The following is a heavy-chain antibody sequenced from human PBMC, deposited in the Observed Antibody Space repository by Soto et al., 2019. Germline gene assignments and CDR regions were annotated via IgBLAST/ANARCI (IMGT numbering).Heavy chain of an antibody. CDR3: ARDPKTSGGQHWAFNYFDS. CDR1: GFSFSISP. D-gene: IGHD7-27*01. CDR2: ISYDGTNK. J-gene: IGHJ4*02. Sequence: QVHLVESGGGVVQPGRSLRLSCAASGFSFSISPMHWVRQAPGKGPEWVALISYDGTNKFYADSVKGRFTISRDNSKSTLYLQVASMRPEDAAVYYCARDPKTSGGQHWAFNYFDSWGQGTLVNVSS. V-gene: IGHV3-30-3*01.